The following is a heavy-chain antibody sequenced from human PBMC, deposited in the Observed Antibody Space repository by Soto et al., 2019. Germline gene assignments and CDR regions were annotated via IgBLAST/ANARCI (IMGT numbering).Heavy chain of an antibody. CDR3: AGAPLAIWKYYYGMDV. CDR1: GGTFSSYA. Sequence: SVKVSCKASGGTFSSYAISWVRQAPGQGLEWMGGIIPIFGTANYAQKFQGRVTITADESTSTAYMELSSLRSEDTAVYYCAGAPLAIWKYYYGMDVWGQGTTVTVSS. CDR2: IIPIFGTA. J-gene: IGHJ6*02. V-gene: IGHV1-69*13. D-gene: IGHD2-2*02.